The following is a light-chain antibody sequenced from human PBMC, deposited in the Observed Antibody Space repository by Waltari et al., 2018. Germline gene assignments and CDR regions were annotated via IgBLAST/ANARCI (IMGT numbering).Light chain of an antibody. CDR1: TGAVTSGQY. CDR3: LLSYSGARV. Sequence: TVSPGGTVTLTCGSSTGAVTSGQYTYWVQQKPGQAPVTLIYNTDNRHSWTSARFTGSLLGGKAALTVSGAQPEDEAEYYCLLSYSGARVFGGGTKLTVL. V-gene: IGLV7-46*01. J-gene: IGLJ3*02. CDR2: NTD.